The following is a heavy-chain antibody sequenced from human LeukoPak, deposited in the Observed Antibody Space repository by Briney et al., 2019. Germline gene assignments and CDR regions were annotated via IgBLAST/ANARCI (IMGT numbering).Heavy chain of an antibody. CDR2: MNPNNGNT. J-gene: IGHJ1*01. D-gene: IGHD6-19*01. CDR1: GYTFTSYY. V-gene: IGHV1-8*02. Sequence: GASVKVSCKASGYTFTSYYMHWVRQATGQGLGWMGWMNPNNGNTDYAQKFQGRVTLTRNTSISTAYMELSSLRSEDTAVYYCTRGGPVAGTHKYFQHWGQGTLVTVSS. CDR3: TRGGPVAGTHKYFQH.